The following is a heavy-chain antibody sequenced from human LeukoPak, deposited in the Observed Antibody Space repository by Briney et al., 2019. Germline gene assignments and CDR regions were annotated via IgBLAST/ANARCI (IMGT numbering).Heavy chain of an antibody. CDR1: GGTFSSYA. Sequence: GASVKVSCKASGGTFSSYAISWVRQAPGQGLEWMGGIIPIFGTANYAQKFQGRVTITADKSTSTAYMELSSLRSEDTAVYYCARAGCSGGSCYFLFDYWGQGTLVTVSS. D-gene: IGHD2-15*01. J-gene: IGHJ4*02. CDR3: ARAGCSGGSCYFLFDY. V-gene: IGHV1-69*06. CDR2: IIPIFGTA.